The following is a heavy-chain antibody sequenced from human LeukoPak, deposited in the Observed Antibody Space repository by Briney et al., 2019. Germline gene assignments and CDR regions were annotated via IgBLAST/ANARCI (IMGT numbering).Heavy chain of an antibody. J-gene: IGHJ4*02. CDR1: GYTFTGYY. CDR2: INPNSGGA. Sequence: ASVKISCKASGYTFTGYYIHWVRQAPGQGLEWMGRINPNSGGANYAQKFQGRVTMTRDTSISTAYMELSSLRSDDTAVYYCATVPPYSGYGRWGQGTLVTVSS. CDR3: ATVPPYSGYGR. D-gene: IGHD5-12*01. V-gene: IGHV1-2*06.